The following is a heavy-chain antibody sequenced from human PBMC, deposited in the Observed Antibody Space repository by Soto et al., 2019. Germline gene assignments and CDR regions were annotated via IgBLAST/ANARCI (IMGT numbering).Heavy chain of an antibody. J-gene: IGHJ6*02. CDR1: GGTFSSYA. V-gene: IGHV1-46*01. D-gene: IGHD2-8*01. Sequence: QVQLVQSGAEVKKPGSSVKVSCKASGGTFSSYAISWVRQAPGQGLEWMGIINPSGGSTSYAQKFQGRVTMTRDTSTSTVYMELSSLRSEDTAVYYCARDNVNYYGMDVWGQGTTVTVSS. CDR2: INPSGGST. CDR3: ARDNVNYYGMDV.